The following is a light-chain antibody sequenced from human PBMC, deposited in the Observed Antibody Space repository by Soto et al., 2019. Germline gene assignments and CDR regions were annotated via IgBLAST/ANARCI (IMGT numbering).Light chain of an antibody. CDR3: QQYGSSRT. CDR2: GAS. J-gene: IGKJ1*01. V-gene: IGKV3-20*01. CDR1: QSVSSSY. Sequence: EIVLTQSPGTLSLSPGERATLSCRASQSVSSSYLAWYQQKPGQAPRLLIYGASSRATGIPDRFSGSGSGTYFTLIISRLEPEDFAVYYCQQYGSSRTFGQGTNVEIK.